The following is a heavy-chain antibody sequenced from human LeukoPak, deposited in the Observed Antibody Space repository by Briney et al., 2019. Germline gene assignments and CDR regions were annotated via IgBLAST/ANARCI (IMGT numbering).Heavy chain of an antibody. CDR2: ISSSGSTI. J-gene: IGHJ6*02. V-gene: IGHV3-11*01. CDR3: ARSNPLSYYYYYDMDV. Sequence: GGSLRLSCAASGFTFSDYYMSWIRQAPGKGLEWVSYISSSGSTIYYADSVKGRFTISRDNAKSSLYLQMNSLRAEDTAVYYCARSNPLSYYYYYDMDVWGQGTTVTVSS. D-gene: IGHD2/OR15-2a*01. CDR1: GFTFSDYY.